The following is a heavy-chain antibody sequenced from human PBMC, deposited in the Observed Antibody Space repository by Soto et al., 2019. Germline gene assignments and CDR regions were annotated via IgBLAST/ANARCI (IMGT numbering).Heavy chain of an antibody. CDR2: ISGSGGST. V-gene: IGHV3-23*01. D-gene: IGHD3-3*01. CDR3: AKSPYDFWRGFVPYGPGFLLDV. Sequence: PGGSLRLSCAASGFTFSNYAVSWVRQAPGKGLEWVSTISGSGGSTYYADSVKGRFTISRDNSKNTLYLQMNSLRAEDTAVYYCAKSPYDFWRGFVPYGPGFLLDVWGKGTTVTVSS. CDR1: GFTFSNYA. J-gene: IGHJ6*04.